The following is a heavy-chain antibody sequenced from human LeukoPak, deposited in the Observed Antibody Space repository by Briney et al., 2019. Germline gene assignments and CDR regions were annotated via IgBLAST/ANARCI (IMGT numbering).Heavy chain of an antibody. CDR1: GGSISSDYFY. CDR3: ARIPLGPDGYNSR. V-gene: IGHV4-31*03. D-gene: IGHD5-24*01. Sequence: KPSETLSLTCTVSGGSISSDYFYWSWIRQHLGKGLEWIGYIYYSGSTYYNPSLKSRVTISVDTSKNQFSLKLSSVTAADTAVYYCARIPLGPDGYNSRWGQGTLVTVSS. J-gene: IGHJ4*02. CDR2: IYYSGST.